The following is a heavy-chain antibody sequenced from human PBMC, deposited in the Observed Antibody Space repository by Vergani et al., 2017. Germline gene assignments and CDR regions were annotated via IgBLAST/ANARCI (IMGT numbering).Heavy chain of an antibody. J-gene: IGHJ1*01. CDR3: ARGWLPAAQRGFQH. CDR1: GGSFSGYY. V-gene: IGHV4-34*01. D-gene: IGHD2-2*01. Sequence: QVQLQESGPGLVKPSETLSLTCTVSGGSFSGYYWSWIRQPPGKGLEWIGEINHSGSTNYNPSLKSRVTISVDTSKNQFSLKLSSVTAADTAVYYCARGWLPAAQRGFQHWGQGTLVTVSS. CDR2: INHSGST.